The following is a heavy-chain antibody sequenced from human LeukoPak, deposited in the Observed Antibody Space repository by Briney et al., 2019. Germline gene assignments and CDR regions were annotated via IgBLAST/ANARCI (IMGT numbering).Heavy chain of an antibody. Sequence: PGGSLRLSCAASGFTFSSYAMSWVRQTPGKGLEWVSAISGSGGSTYYADSVKGRFTISRDNSKNTLYLQMNSLRAEDTAVYYCAKDYSLGFDRSGYHDAFDIWGQGTMVTVSS. J-gene: IGHJ3*02. CDR2: ISGSGGST. CDR1: GFTFSSYA. CDR3: AKDYSLGFDRSGYHDAFDI. V-gene: IGHV3-23*01. D-gene: IGHD3-22*01.